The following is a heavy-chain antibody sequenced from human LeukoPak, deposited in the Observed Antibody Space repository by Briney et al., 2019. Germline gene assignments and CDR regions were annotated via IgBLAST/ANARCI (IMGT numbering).Heavy chain of an antibody. CDR3: ARGSITVVPAFDI. D-gene: IGHD3-10*01. CDR2: IYYSGST. CDR1: GGSIRTYY. J-gene: IGHJ3*02. V-gene: IGHV4-59*12. Sequence: SETLSLTCTLSGGSIRTYYWSWIRQPPGKGLEWIAYIYYSGSTHYNPSLKSRGTISVDTSKNQFSLKLSSVTAADTAVYYCARGSITVVPAFDIWGQGTMVTVSS.